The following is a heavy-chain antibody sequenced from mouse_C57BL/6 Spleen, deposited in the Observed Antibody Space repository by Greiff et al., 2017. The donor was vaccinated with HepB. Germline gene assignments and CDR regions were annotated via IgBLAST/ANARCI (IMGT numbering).Heavy chain of an antibody. CDR3: ARSGSNYGYAMDY. Sequence: QVQLQQPGAELVMPGASVKLSCKASGYTFTSYWMHWVKQRPGQGLEWIGEIDPSDSYTNYNQKFKGKSTLTVDKSSSTAYMQLSSLTSEDSAVYYCARSGSNYGYAMDYWGQGTSVTVSS. D-gene: IGHD2-5*01. V-gene: IGHV1-69*01. CDR2: IDPSDSYT. CDR1: GYTFTSYW. J-gene: IGHJ4*01.